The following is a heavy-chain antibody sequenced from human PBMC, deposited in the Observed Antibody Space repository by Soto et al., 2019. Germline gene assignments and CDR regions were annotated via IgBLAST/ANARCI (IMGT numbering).Heavy chain of an antibody. D-gene: IGHD3-22*01. J-gene: IGHJ4*02. Sequence: GESLKISCKGSGYSLAGYWITWVRQKPGKGLEWMGRIDPSDSQTYYSPSFRGHVTISVTKSITTVFLQWSSLRASDTAMYYCARQIYDSDTGPNFKYYFDAWGQGTPVTVSS. CDR2: IDPSDSQT. V-gene: IGHV5-10-1*01. CDR3: ARQIYDSDTGPNFKYYFDA. CDR1: GYSLAGYW.